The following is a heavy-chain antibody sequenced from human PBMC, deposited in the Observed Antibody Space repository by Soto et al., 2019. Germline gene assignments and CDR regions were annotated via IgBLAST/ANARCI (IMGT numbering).Heavy chain of an antibody. CDR3: ARGSDIVVVPAAEIHYYYYGMDV. CDR1: GYTFTSYG. CDR2: ISAYNGNT. V-gene: IGHV1-18*01. J-gene: IGHJ6*02. Sequence: ASVKVSCKASGYTFTSYGISWVRQAPGQGLEWMGWISAYNGNTNYAQKLQGRVTMTTDTSTSTAYMELRSLRSDDTAVYYCARGSDIVVVPAAEIHYYYYGMDVWGQGTAVTVSS. D-gene: IGHD2-2*01.